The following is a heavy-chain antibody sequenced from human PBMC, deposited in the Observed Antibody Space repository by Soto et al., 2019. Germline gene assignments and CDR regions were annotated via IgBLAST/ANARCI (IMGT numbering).Heavy chain of an antibody. D-gene: IGHD3-16*01. CDR3: ARDRKGGFVMDV. J-gene: IGHJ6*02. Sequence: SQTLALPCAISGDSVSSISSACNLIRQSPSRGLEWLGRTYYRSKWYNDYAVSVKGRMSINPDTSKNLFSLQLNSVTPEDTAVYYCARDRKGGFVMDVWGQGTTVTVSS. CDR2: TYYRSKWYN. V-gene: IGHV6-1*01. CDR1: GDSVSSISSA.